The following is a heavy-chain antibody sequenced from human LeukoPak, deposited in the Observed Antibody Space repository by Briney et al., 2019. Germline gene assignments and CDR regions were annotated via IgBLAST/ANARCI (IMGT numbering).Heavy chain of an antibody. CDR3: ARVDVFGVVSSDYYYYYMDV. D-gene: IGHD3-3*01. CDR1: GGSFTNYY. Sequence: PSETLSLTCTVSGGSFTNYYWNWIRQPAGKALEWIGRIHSTGSTNYNPSVSSRVTMSVDTSKNQFSLKLSYVTAADTAVYYCARVDVFGVVSSDYYYYYMDVWGKGTTVTVSS. V-gene: IGHV4-4*07. J-gene: IGHJ6*03. CDR2: IHSTGST.